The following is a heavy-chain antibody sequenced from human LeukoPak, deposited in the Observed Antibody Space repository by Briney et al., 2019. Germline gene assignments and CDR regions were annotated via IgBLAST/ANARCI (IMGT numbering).Heavy chain of an antibody. V-gene: IGHV3-21*01. CDR3: ARAIFSRGWYLVDY. Sequence: GGSLRLSCVASGFPFSSYSMNWVRRAPGRGLESVSSISTRIDYMYYADSVKGRFTISRDNAKNSLYLQMNSLRAEDTAVYYCARAIFSRGWYLVDYWGQGTLVTVSS. CDR1: GFPFSSYS. D-gene: IGHD6-19*01. CDR2: ISTRIDYM. J-gene: IGHJ4*02.